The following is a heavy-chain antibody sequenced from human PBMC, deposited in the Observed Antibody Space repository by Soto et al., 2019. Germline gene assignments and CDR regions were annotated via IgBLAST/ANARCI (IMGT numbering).Heavy chain of an antibody. V-gene: IGHV3-23*01. CDR1: GFTFSSYA. D-gene: IGHD4-17*01. CDR3: ANASPTLPGVTTFFDY. J-gene: IGHJ4*02. Sequence: GGSLRLSCAASGFTFSSYAMSWVRQAPGKGLEWVSAISGSGGSTYYADSVKGRFTISRDNSKNTLYLQMNSLRAEDTAVYYCANASPTLPGVTTFFDYWGQGTLVTVSS. CDR2: ISGSGGST.